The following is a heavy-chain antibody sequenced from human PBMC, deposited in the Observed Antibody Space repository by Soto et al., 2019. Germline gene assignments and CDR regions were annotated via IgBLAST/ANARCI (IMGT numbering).Heavy chain of an antibody. CDR1: GGSISSYY. V-gene: IGHV4-59*08. CDR2: IYYSGST. J-gene: IGHJ6*03. CDR3: GTPTPSTTDYYISNYMDV. D-gene: IGHD3-16*01. Sequence: PSETLSLTCTVSGGSISSYYWSWIRQPPGKGLEWIGYIYYSGSTNYNPSLKSRVTISVDTSKNQFSLKLSSVTAADTAVYYCGTPTPSTTDYYISNYMDVGGKGTTVTVSS.